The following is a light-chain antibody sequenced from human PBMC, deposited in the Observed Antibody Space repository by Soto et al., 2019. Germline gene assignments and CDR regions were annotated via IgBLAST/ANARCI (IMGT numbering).Light chain of an antibody. V-gene: IGKV3-20*01. Sequence: EIVMTQSPATLSLSPGERATLSCRASQSVSSNVAWYQQIPGQTPRLLTYGASTRATGIPDRFSGSGSGTDFTLTISRLEPEDFAVYYCQQYGSSPGTFGQGTKVDIK. J-gene: IGKJ1*01. CDR1: QSVSSN. CDR3: QQYGSSPGT. CDR2: GAS.